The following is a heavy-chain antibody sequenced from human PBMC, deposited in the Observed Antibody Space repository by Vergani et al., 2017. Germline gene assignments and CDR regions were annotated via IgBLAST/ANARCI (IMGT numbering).Heavy chain of an antibody. CDR1: GGSISSGGYY. V-gene: IGHV4-31*01. D-gene: IGHD6-19*01. J-gene: IGHJ4*02. CDR2: IYYSGST. Sequence: QVQLQESGPGLVKPSQTLSLTCTVSGGSISSGGYYWSWIRQHPGKGLEWIGYIYYSGSTYYNPSLKSLVTISVDTSKNQFSLKLSSVTAADTAVYYCARGVYSSGWLLDYWGQGTLVTVSS. CDR3: ARGVYSSGWLLDY.